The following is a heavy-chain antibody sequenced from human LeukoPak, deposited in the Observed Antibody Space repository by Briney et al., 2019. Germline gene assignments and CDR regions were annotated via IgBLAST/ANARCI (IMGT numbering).Heavy chain of an antibody. D-gene: IGHD6-19*01. V-gene: IGHV3-7*01. Sequence: GGSLRLSCAASGFIFTSYWMSWVRQAPGKGLEWVANIKQDGSEKYYVDSVKGRFTISRDNAKNSLYLQMNSLRADDTAVYYCARVSSSGWDYYYYYSMAVWGKGTTVTVSS. J-gene: IGHJ6*03. CDR1: GFIFTSYW. CDR3: ARVSSSGWDYYYYYSMAV. CDR2: IKQDGSEK.